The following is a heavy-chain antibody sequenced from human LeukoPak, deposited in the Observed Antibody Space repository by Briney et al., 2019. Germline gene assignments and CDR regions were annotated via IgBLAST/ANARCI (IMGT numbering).Heavy chain of an antibody. J-gene: IGHJ2*01. V-gene: IGHV4-59*01. Sequence: PSETLSLTCTVSGASISSYYWGWLRQPPGKGLEWIGFIYYTGTTNCNPSLKSRVTMSVDTSKNHFSLNLSSVTAADTAVYYCAARRDGYNNWYFDLWGRGTLVTVSS. CDR2: IYYTGTT. CDR3: AARRDGYNNWYFDL. D-gene: IGHD5-24*01. CDR1: GASISSYY.